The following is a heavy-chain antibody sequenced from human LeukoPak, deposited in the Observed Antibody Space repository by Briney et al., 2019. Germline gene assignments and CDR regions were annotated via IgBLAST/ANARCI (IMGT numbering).Heavy chain of an antibody. CDR2: IYHGGST. J-gene: IGHJ4*02. Sequence: SETLSLTCAVSGGSISSSNWWSWVRQPPGKGLEWIGEIYHGGSTNYNPSLKSRVTISVDKSKNQFSLKLSSVTAADTAVYYCASHYDSSGYYYFDYWGQGTLVTVSS. CDR1: GGSISSSNW. D-gene: IGHD3-22*01. CDR3: ASHYDSSGYYYFDY. V-gene: IGHV4-4*02.